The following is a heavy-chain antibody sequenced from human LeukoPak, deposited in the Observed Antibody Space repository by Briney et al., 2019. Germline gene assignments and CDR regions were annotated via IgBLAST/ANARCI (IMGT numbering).Heavy chain of an antibody. J-gene: IGHJ6*04. D-gene: IGHD3-10*01. CDR3: ARDLIEYGSGGYYTDYYYYYGMDV. CDR2: TYYRAKWNN. V-gene: IGHV6-1*01. Sequence: SQTLSLTCAISGDSVSSNSAAWNWIRQSPSRGLEWLGRTYYRAKWNNDYAVSVKSRITINPDTSKNQFSLQLNSVTPEDTAVYYCARDLIEYGSGGYYTDYYYYYGMDVWGKGTTVTVSS. CDR1: GDSVSSNSAA.